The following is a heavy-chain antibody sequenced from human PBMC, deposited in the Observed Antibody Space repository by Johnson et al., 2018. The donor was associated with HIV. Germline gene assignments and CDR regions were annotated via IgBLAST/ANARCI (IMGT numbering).Heavy chain of an antibody. D-gene: IGHD6-25*01. V-gene: IGHV3-74*03. CDR1: GFTFSSYG. J-gene: IGHJ3*02. CDR2: IYSDGSDT. Sequence: VQLVESGGGVVQPGRSLRLSCAASGFTFSSYGMHWVRQAPGKGLVWVARIYSDGSDTKYADSVKGRFTISRDNAKNTLYLQMNSLRAEDTAVYYCAKDKRQTAIPQRAFDICGQGTMVTVSS. CDR3: AKDKRQTAIPQRAFDI.